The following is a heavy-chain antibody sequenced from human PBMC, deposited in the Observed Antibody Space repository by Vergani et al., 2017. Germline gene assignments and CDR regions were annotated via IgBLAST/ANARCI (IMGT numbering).Heavy chain of an antibody. Sequence: AYAASVKGRFTISRDDSKNTAYLQMNSLKTEDTAVYYCAKRGYSSSLYYYYYMDVWGKGTTVTVSS. J-gene: IGHJ6*03. CDR3: AKRGYSSSLYYYYYMDV. V-gene: IGHV3-73*01. D-gene: IGHD6-6*01.